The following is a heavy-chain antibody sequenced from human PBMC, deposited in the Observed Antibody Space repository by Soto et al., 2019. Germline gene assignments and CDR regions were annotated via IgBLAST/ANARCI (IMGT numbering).Heavy chain of an antibody. CDR1: GFTFSSYS. Sequence: GGSLRLSCAASGFTFSSYSMNWVRQAPGKGLEWVSSISSSSSYICYADSVRGRFTISRDNAKNSLYLQMNSLRAEDTAVYYCARDGYSSSWYENWFDPWGQGTLVTVSS. V-gene: IGHV3-21*01. J-gene: IGHJ5*02. D-gene: IGHD6-13*01. CDR3: ARDGYSSSWYENWFDP. CDR2: ISSSSSYI.